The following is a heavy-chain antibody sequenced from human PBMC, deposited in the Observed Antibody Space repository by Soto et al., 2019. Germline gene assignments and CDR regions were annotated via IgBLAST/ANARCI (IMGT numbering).Heavy chain of an antibody. CDR1: GGSITSSSYY. CDR3: VTLTGYYMDV. D-gene: IGHD3-9*01. J-gene: IGHJ6*03. CDR2: IYYSGST. Sequence: QLQLQESGPGLVKPSETLSLTCTVSGGSITSSSYYWGWIRQPPGKGLEWIGSIYYSGSTYYNPSLKSRVTISVDTSKNQFSLKLSSVTAADTAVYYCVTLTGYYMDVWGKGTTVTVSS. V-gene: IGHV4-39*01.